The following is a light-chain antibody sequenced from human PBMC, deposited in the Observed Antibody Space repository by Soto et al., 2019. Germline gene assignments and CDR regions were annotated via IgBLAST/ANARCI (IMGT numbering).Light chain of an antibody. V-gene: IGLV4-69*01. CDR1: SGHSSYA. CDR2: INSDGSH. CDR3: QTWGTGPAV. J-gene: IGLJ7*01. Sequence: QPVLTQSPSASASLGASVKLTCTLSSGHSSYAIAWHQQQTEKGPRYLMKINSDGSHSKGEGIPDRFSGSSSGAERYLTISSVQSEDEADYYCQTWGTGPAVFGGGTQLTVL.